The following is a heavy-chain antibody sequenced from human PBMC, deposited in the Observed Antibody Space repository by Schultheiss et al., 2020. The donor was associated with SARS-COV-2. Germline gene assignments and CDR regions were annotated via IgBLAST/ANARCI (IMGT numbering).Heavy chain of an antibody. V-gene: IGHV3-66*01. J-gene: IGHJ4*02. CDR1: GFTFSSYA. CDR3: ARDLAAAGPGV. CDR2: IYSGGST. Sequence: GGSLRLSCAASGFTFSSYAMSWVRQAPGKGLEWVSVIYSGGSTYYADSVKGRFTISRDNSKNTLYLQMNSLRAEDTAVYYCARDLAAAGPGVWGQGTLVTVSS. D-gene: IGHD6-13*01.